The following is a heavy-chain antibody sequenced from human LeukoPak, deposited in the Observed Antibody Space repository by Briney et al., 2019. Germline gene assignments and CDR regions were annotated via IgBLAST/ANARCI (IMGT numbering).Heavy chain of an antibody. CDR2: IYTSGST. Sequence: SETLSLTCTVSGGSISSGSYYWSWIRQPAGKGLEWIGRIYTSGSTNYNPSLKSRVTISVDTSKNQFSLKLSSVTAADTAVYYCARVTTGGYYNCWGQGTLVTVPS. CDR3: ARVTTGGYYNC. V-gene: IGHV4-61*02. J-gene: IGHJ4*02. D-gene: IGHD3-22*01. CDR1: GGSISSGSYY.